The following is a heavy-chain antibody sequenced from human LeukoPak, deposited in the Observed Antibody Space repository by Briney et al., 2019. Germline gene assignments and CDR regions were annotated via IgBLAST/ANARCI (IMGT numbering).Heavy chain of an antibody. CDR3: ARVSFCPRCHFDY. J-gene: IGHJ4*02. D-gene: IGHD2/OR15-2a*01. CDR1: GFTFSSYG. V-gene: IGHV3-30*03. CDR2: ISYDGSNK. Sequence: GGSLRLSCAASGFTFSSYGMHWVRQAPGKGLEWVAVISYDGSNKYYADSVKGRFTISRDNADNTLYLQLNSLRAEDTAVYYCARVSFCPRCHFDYWGQGTLVTVSS.